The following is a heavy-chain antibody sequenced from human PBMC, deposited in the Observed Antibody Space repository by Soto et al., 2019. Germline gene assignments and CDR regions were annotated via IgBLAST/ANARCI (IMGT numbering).Heavy chain of an antibody. D-gene: IGHD2-2*01. V-gene: IGHV1-18*01. Sequence: GASVKVSCKASGYTFTSYGISWVRQAPGQGLEWMGWISAYNGNTNYAQKLQGRVTMTTDTSTSTAYMELRSLRSDDTAVYYCARAVIVVVPAAMDWFDPWGQGTLVTVS. CDR2: ISAYNGNT. CDR3: ARAVIVVVPAAMDWFDP. CDR1: GYTFTSYG. J-gene: IGHJ5*02.